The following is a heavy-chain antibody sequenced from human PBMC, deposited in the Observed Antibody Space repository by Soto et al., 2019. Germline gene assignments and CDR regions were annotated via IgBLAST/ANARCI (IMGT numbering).Heavy chain of an antibody. J-gene: IGHJ3*01. CDR2: SSTHNGNT. CDR1: VFTSSG. V-gene: IGHV1-18*04. Sequence: GASVKVSCKASVFTSSGISWVRQAPGQRLEWMGWSSTHNGNTIYAQKFQGRVIMTMNTSTTTVYMELRSLRPDDTAVDLCAREGILGLFDAYDLWGQGTMVTVSS. CDR3: AREGILGLFDAYDL. D-gene: IGHD3-3*01.